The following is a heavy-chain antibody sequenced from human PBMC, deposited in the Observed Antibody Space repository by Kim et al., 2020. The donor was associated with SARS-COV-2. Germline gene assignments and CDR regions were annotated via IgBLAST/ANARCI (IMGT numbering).Heavy chain of an antibody. Sequence: GGSLRLSCAASGFTFSDYYMSWIRQAPGKGLEWVSYISSSGSTIYYADSVKGRFTISRDNAKNSLYLQMNSLRAEDTAVYYCARVSGGGLDYVWGSYRLIGYYFDYWGQGTLVTVSS. V-gene: IGHV3-11*04. CDR3: ARVSGGGLDYVWGSYRLIGYYFDY. J-gene: IGHJ4*02. D-gene: IGHD3-16*02. CDR2: ISSSGSTI. CDR1: GFTFSDYY.